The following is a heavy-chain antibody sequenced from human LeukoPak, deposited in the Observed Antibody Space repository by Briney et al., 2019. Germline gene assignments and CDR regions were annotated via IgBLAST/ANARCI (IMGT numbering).Heavy chain of an antibody. CDR1: GYTFTSYY. D-gene: IGHD3-10*01. J-gene: IGHJ5*02. Sequence: ASVKVSCKASGYTFTSYYMHWVRQAPGQGLEWMGIINPSGGSTSYAQKFQGRVTMTRDMSTSTVYMELSSLRSDDTAVYYCARDRITMVRGVRAEFDPWGQGTLVTVSS. CDR3: ARDRITMVRGVRAEFDP. CDR2: INPSGGST. V-gene: IGHV1-46*01.